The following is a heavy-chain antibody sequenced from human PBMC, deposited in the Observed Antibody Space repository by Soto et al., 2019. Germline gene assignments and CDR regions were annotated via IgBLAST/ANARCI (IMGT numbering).Heavy chain of an antibody. J-gene: IGHJ6*02. CDR3: ARDGGPIEFYGMDV. Sequence: LRLSSAASGFTFISYSINWVRQAPGKGLEWVSYISSSSSTIYYADSVKGRFTISRDNAKNSLYLQMNSLRDEDTAVYYCARDGGPIEFYGMDVWGQGTTVTVSS. CDR1: GFTFISYS. V-gene: IGHV3-48*02. D-gene: IGHD3-16*01. CDR2: ISSSSSTI.